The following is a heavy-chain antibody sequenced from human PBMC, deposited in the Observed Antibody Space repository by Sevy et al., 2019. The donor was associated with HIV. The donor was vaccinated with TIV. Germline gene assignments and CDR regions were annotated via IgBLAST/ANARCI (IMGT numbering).Heavy chain of an antibody. CDR1: GGSIRNYY. Sequence: SETLSLTCTVSGGSIRNYYWSWIRQPPGKGLEWIGYIHYSGSTDYSPSLKSRVTISVDTSKNQFSLKVDSVTAADTAVYYWARSGCLEWPGSFRGPRNWHDPWGQGTLVTVSS. V-gene: IGHV4-59*13. J-gene: IGHJ5*02. CDR3: ARSGCLEWPGSFRGPRNWHDP. D-gene: IGHD3-3*01. CDR2: IHYSGST.